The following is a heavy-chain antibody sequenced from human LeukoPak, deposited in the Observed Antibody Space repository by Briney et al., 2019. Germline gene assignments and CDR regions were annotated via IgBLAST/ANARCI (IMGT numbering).Heavy chain of an antibody. V-gene: IGHV3-23*01. J-gene: IGHJ4*02. CDR3: AKDPINWGSIYFDC. CDR1: GFTFSNYA. D-gene: IGHD7-27*01. CDR2: ISGSSDNT. Sequence: GGSLRLSCEASGFTFSNYAMSWVRQAPGKGLEWVSSISGSSDNTNYADSVKGRFTISRDNSKNILYLQMNSLTAEDTAVYWCAKDPINWGSIYFDCWGQGTLVTASS.